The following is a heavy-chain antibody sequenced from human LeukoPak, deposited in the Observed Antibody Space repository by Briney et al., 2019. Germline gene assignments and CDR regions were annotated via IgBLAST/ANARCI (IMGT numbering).Heavy chain of an antibody. CDR2: IKQDGSEK. J-gene: IGHJ5*02. V-gene: IGHV3-7*03. D-gene: IGHD2-21*02. Sequence: GGSLRLSCAASGFTFSSYWMSWVRQAPGKGLEWVANIKQDGSEKYYVDSVKGRFTISRDNAKNSLYLQMNSLRAADTAVYYCARVSVVTASNGGGFWFDPWGQGTLVTVSS. CDR1: GFTFSSYW. CDR3: ARVSVVTASNGGGFWFDP.